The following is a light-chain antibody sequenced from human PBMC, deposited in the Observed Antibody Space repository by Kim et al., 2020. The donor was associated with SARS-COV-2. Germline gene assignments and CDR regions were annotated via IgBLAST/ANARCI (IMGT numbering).Light chain of an antibody. V-gene: IGKV3-20*01. CDR3: QQYGTPPWT. CDR1: PSVRGDY. Sequence: GEGATLSCVASPSVRGDYLGWYQQRPGQAPRLLVYGASTRATGIPDRFSGSGSGTDFTLTISRLEPEDFAVYFCQQYGTPPWTFGQGTKVDIK. CDR2: GAS. J-gene: IGKJ1*01.